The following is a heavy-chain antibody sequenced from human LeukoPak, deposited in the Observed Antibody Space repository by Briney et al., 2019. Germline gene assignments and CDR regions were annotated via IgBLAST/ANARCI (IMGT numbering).Heavy chain of an antibody. CDR2: IYSGGST. J-gene: IGHJ4*02. V-gene: IGHV3-53*01. CDR3: ARGRWLQFFDY. CDR1: GFTVSSNY. Sequence: GGSLRLSCAASGFTVSSNYMSWVRQAPGKGLEWVSVIYSGGSTYYADSVKGRFTISRDNSKNTLYLQMNSLGAEDTAVYYCARGRWLQFFDYWGQGTLITVSS. D-gene: IGHD5-24*01.